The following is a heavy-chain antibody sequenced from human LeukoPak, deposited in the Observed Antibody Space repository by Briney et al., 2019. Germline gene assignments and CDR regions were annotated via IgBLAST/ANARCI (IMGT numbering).Heavy chain of an antibody. CDR1: GFTFSNAW. V-gene: IGHV3-15*01. D-gene: IGHD5-12*01. CDR2: IKSKPDGGAI. CDR3: TRDKSGLRQFDY. Sequence: GGSLRLSCAASGFTFSNAWMSWVRQAPGKGLEWVGRIKSKPDGGAIDYAAPVKGRFIISRDDSKDMLYLQMNSLKTEDTGVYYCTRDKSGLRQFDYWGQGTLVTVSS. J-gene: IGHJ4*02.